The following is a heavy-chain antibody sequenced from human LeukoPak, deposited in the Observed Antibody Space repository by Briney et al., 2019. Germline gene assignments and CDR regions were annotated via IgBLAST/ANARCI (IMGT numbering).Heavy chain of an antibody. V-gene: IGHV3-7*01. J-gene: IGHJ6*03. D-gene: IGHD3-16*01. CDR1: EFTFSSYW. CDR2: IKQDGSEK. CDR3: ARDPGQRGGYYYYYYMDV. Sequence: PGGSLRLSCAASEFTFSSYWMSWVRHAPGKGLEWVANIKQDGSEKYYVGSVKGRFTISRDNAKNSLYLQMNSLRAEDTAVYYCARDPGQRGGYYYYYYMDVWGKGTTVTVSS.